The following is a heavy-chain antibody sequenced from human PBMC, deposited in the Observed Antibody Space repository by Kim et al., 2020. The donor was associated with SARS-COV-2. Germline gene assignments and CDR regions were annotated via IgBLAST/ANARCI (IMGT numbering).Heavy chain of an antibody. D-gene: IGHD7-27*01. V-gene: IGHV3-30-3*01. CDR1: GFTFSSYA. Sequence: GGSLRLSCAASGFTFSSYAMHWVRQAPGKGLEWVAVISYDGSNKYYADSVKGRFTISRDNSKNTLYLQMNSLRAEDTAVYYCASQGPWGSREDYWGQGTLVTVSS. J-gene: IGHJ4*02. CDR2: ISYDGSNK. CDR3: ASQGPWGSREDY.